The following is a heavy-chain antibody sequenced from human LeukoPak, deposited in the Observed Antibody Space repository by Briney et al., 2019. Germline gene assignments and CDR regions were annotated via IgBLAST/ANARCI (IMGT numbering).Heavy chain of an antibody. CDR3: AREGPGSGSYSNYFDY. J-gene: IGHJ4*02. CDR1: GYTFTGYY. V-gene: IGHV1-2*02. D-gene: IGHD1-26*01. CDR2: INPNSGGT. Sequence: GASVKVSCKASGYTFTGYYMHWVRQAPGQGLEWMGWINPNSGGTNYAQKFQGRVTMTRDTSIGTAYMELSRLRSDDTAVYYCAREGPGSGSYSNYFDYWGQGTLVTVSS.